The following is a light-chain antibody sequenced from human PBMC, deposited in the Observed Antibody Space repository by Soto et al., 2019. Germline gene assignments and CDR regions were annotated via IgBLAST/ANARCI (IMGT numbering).Light chain of an antibody. V-gene: IGLV3-21*04. CDR1: NIGSKS. J-gene: IGLJ2*01. CDR3: QVWDSSSDHVV. CDR2: YDS. Sequence: SYELTQPPSVSVAPGKTARITCGGKNIGSKSVNWYQQKPGQAPVLVIYYDSDRPSGIPERFSGSNSGNTATLTISRVEAGDEADYYCQVWDSSSDHVVFGGGTKL.